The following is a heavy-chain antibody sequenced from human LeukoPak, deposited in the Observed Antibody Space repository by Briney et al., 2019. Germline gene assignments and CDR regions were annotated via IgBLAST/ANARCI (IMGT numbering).Heavy chain of an antibody. CDR1: GGSISSYY. J-gene: IGHJ6*03. CDR3: AREVYSYGNYYYYYMDV. Sequence: SETLSLTCTVSGGSISSYYWSWIRQPPGKGLEWIGYIYYSGSTNYNPSLKSRVTISVDKSKNQFSLKLSSVTAADTAVYYCAREVYSYGNYYYYYMDVWGKGTTVTVSS. CDR2: IYYSGST. V-gene: IGHV4-59*12. D-gene: IGHD5-18*01.